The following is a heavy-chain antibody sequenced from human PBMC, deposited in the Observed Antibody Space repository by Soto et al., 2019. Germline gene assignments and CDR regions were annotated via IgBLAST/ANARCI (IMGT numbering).Heavy chain of an antibody. V-gene: IGHV3-11*06. CDR1: GFTFSDYY. CDR2: ISSSSSYT. D-gene: IGHD3-3*01. CDR3: ARVPVWGGYYFYVYYYYGMDV. Sequence: GGSLRLSCAASGFTFSDYYMSWIRQAPGKGLEWVSYISSSSSYTNYADSVKGRFTISRDNAKNSLYLQMNSLRAEDTAVYYCARVPVWGGYYFYVYYYYGMDVWGQVTTVTVSS. J-gene: IGHJ6*02.